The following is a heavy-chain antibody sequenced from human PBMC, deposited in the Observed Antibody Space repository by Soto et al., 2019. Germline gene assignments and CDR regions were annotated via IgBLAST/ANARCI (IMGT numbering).Heavy chain of an antibody. V-gene: IGHV1-18*01. D-gene: IGHD3-22*01. CDR1: GYTFTSYG. CDR3: AREYYYDSSGYYKDAEYFQH. J-gene: IGHJ1*01. CDR2: ISAYNGNT. Sequence: ASVKVSCKASGYTFTSYGISWVRQAPGQGLEWMGWISAYNGNTNYAQKLQGRVTMTTDTSTSTAYMELRSLRSDDTAVYYCAREYYYDSSGYYKDAEYFQHWGRG.